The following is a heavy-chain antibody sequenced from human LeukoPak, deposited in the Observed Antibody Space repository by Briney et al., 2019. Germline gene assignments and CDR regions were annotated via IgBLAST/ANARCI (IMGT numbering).Heavy chain of an antibody. D-gene: IGHD5-12*01. CDR2: INHSGST. CDR3: ARGRYSGYDTLSLMGYYGMDV. Sequence: SETLSLTCAVYGGSFSGYYWSWIRQPPGEGLEWIGEINHSGSTNYNPPLKSRVTISVDTSKNQFSLKLSSVTAADTAVYYCARGRYSGYDTLSLMGYYGMDVWGQGTTVTVSS. V-gene: IGHV4-34*01. CDR1: GGSFSGYY. J-gene: IGHJ6*02.